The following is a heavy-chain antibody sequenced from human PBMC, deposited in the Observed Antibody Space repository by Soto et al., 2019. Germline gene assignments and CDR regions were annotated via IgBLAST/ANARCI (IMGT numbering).Heavy chain of an antibody. V-gene: IGHV3-48*03. J-gene: IGHJ6*02. D-gene: IGHD3-10*01. CDR2: ISSSGTI. CDR1: GFSFSTYE. CDR3: ARDKSLVNGMDV. Sequence: EVQLVESGGGLIQPGGSLRLSCVASGFSFSTYEMNWVRQAPGKGLEWVSYISSSGTIYYADAVKGLFTISRDNVKNSLFLHMSDLSADDTDVYYCARDKSLVNGMDVWGQGTTVSVSS.